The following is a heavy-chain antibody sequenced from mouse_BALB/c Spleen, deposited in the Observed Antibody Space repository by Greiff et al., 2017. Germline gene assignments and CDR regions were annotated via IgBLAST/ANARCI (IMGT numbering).Heavy chain of an antibody. CDR2: ISSGGGST. CDR3: ARHYYGNYGGAMDY. J-gene: IGHJ4*01. D-gene: IGHD2-1*01. V-gene: IGHV5-12-1*01. CDR1: GFAFSSYD. Sequence: EVNLVESGGGLVKPGGSLKLSCAASGFAFSSYDMSWVRQTPEKRLEWVAYISSGGGSTYYPDTVKGRFTISRDNAKNTLYLQMSSLKSEDTAMYYCARHYYGNYGGAMDYWGQGTSVTVSS.